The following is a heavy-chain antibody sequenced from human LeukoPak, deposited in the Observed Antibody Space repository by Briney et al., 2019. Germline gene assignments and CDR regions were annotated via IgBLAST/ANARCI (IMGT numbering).Heavy chain of an antibody. CDR1: GGSISSYY. D-gene: IGHD3-16*01. V-gene: IGHV4-4*07. Sequence: PPETLSLTCTVSGGSISSYYWSWIRQPAGKGLEWIGRIYTSGSTNYNPSLKSRVTMSVDTSKNQFSLKLSSVTAADTAVYYCARDGAVGGGEYYYYYYMDVWGKGTTVTVSS. CDR3: ARDGAVGGGEYYYYYYMDV. J-gene: IGHJ6*03. CDR2: IYTSGST.